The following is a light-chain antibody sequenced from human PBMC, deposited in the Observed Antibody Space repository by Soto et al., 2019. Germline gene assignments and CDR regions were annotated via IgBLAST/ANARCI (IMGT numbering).Light chain of an antibody. J-gene: IGKJ4*01. CDR1: QSVSSNS. CDR3: QLYGSSPQT. V-gene: IGKV3-20*01. CDR2: DAS. Sequence: EIVLTQSPGTLSLSPGVIATLSCRSSQSVSSNSLAWYQQKPDQAPRLLIYDASSRATGIPDRFSGSGSGTDFKLTISRLESEDVAVYYCQLYGSSPQTFGGGTKVEIK.